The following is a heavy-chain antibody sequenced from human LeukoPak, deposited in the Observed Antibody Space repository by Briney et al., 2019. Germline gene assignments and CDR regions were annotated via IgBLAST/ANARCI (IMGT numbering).Heavy chain of an antibody. J-gene: IGHJ5*02. CDR2: INPNSGGT. CDR3: ARDRRSIAVAGIQSTNWFDP. Sequence: ASVKVSCKASGYTFTGYYMHWVRQAPGQGLEWMGWINPNSGGTNYAQKFQGRVTMTRDTSISTAYMELSRLRSDDTAMYYCARDRRSIAVAGIQSTNWFDPWGQGTLVTVSS. V-gene: IGHV1-2*02. CDR1: GYTFTGYY. D-gene: IGHD6-19*01.